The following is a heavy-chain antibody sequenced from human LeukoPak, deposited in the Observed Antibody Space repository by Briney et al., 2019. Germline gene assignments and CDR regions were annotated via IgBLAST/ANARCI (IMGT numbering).Heavy chain of an antibody. V-gene: IGHV3-48*03. D-gene: IGHD5-24*01. CDR2: ISTSGNTR. J-gene: IGHJ3*02. CDR1: GFTFSSYE. CDR3: AEMATGDAFDI. Sequence: QPGGSLRLSCAASGFTFSSYEMNWVRQAPGKGLEWVSYISTSGNTRYYADSVKGRFTISRDNAKNSLYLQMNSLRAEDTAVYYCAEMATGDAFDIWGQGTMVTVSS.